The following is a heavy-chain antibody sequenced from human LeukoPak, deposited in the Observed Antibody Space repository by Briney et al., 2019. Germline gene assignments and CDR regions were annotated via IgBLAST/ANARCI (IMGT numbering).Heavy chain of an antibody. J-gene: IGHJ6*03. Sequence: SETPSLTCSVSGDSISYFYWSWIRQAAGKGLEWIGRFSSSGTTDYNPSLKSRVTISVDTSKNQFSLKLSSVTAADTAVYYCAREAAAAGTYYYYYYMDVWGKGTTVTISS. V-gene: IGHV4-4*07. CDR2: FSSSGTT. CDR1: GDSISYFY. CDR3: AREAAAAGTYYYYYYMDV. D-gene: IGHD6-13*01.